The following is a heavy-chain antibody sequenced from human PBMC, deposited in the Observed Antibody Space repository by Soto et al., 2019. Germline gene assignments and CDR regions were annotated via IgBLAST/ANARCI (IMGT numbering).Heavy chain of an antibody. CDR2: INHSGST. CDR3: ARDFIGGYYDFWSGYGARPQNCYFDY. J-gene: IGHJ4*02. Sequence: SETLSLTCAVYGGSFIGYYCSFIRHPPFKWLEWIVEINHSGSTNYNPSLKSRVTISVDTSKNQFSLKLSSVTAADTAVYYCARDFIGGYYDFWSGYGARPQNCYFDYWGQGTLVTVSS. CDR1: GGSFIGYY. V-gene: IGHV4-34*01. D-gene: IGHD3-3*01.